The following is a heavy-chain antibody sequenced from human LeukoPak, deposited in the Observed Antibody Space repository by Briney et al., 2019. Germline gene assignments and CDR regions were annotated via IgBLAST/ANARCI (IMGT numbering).Heavy chain of an antibody. CDR1: GYRFTNYR. CDR3: ARRKAGYMDV. J-gene: IGHJ6*03. V-gene: IGHV5-51*01. Sequence: GESLKISCQASGYRFTNYRIGWVRQMPGKGLEWMGIIYPTDSDTRYSPSFQGQVTISIDKSISTAYLQWRSLKASDTAMYYCARRKAGYMDVWGKGTTVTVSS. CDR2: IYPTDSDT.